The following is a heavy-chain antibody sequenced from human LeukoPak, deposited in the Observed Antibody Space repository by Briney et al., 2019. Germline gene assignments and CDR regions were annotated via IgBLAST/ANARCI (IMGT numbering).Heavy chain of an antibody. CDR2: INHSGST. V-gene: IGHV4-34*01. CDR1: GGSFSGYY. Sequence: SETLSLTCAVYGGSFSGYYWSWIRQPPGKGLEWIGEINHSGSTNYNPSLKSRVTISVDTSKNQFSLKLSSVTAADTAVYYCARSGSYHYYYFDYWGQGTLVTVPS. D-gene: IGHD1-26*01. CDR3: ARSGSYHYYYFDY. J-gene: IGHJ4*02.